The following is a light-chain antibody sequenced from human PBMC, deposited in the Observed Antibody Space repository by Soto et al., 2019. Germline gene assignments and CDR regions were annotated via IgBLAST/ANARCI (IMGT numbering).Light chain of an antibody. CDR3: HQRQSWPRT. CDR2: QTS. V-gene: IGKV3-11*01. J-gene: IGKJ1*01. CDR1: LYINTR. Sequence: EIVLTQSPATLSSFPGDRVTLSCRASLYINTRLAWYQHRPGQAPRLLIYQTSIWAAGIPARFSASGSGTDFPLTISDVQPEDFALYYCHQRQSWPRTFGQGTKVDI.